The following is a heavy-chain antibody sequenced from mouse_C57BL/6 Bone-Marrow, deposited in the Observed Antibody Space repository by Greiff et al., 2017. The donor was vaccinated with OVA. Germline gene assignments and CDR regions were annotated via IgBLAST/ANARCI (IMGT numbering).Heavy chain of an antibody. D-gene: IGHD3-2*02. CDR1: GFTFSSYG. CDR2: ISSGGSYT. J-gene: IGHJ3*01. Sequence: EVMLVESGGDLVKPGGSLKLSCAASGFTFSSYGMSWVRQTPDKRLEWVATISSGGSYTYYPDSVKGRFTISRDNAKNTLYLQMSSLKSEDTAMYYFSSQAQAAWFADWGQGTLVTVSA. V-gene: IGHV5-6*01. CDR3: SSQAQAAWFAD.